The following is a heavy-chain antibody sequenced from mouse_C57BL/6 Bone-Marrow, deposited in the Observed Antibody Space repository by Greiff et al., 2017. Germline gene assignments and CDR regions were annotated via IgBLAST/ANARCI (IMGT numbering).Heavy chain of an antibody. J-gene: IGHJ4*01. CDR1: GFPFSDYG. D-gene: IGHD1-1*01. Sequence: EVNLVESGGGLVQPGGSLKLSCAASGFPFSDYGMAWVRQAPRKGPEWVAFISNLAYSIYYADTVTGRFTISRENAKNTLYLEMSSLRSEDTAMYYCARTDDYGSSDYAMDYWGQGTSVTVSS. V-gene: IGHV5-15*01. CDR2: ISNLAYSI. CDR3: ARTDDYGSSDYAMDY.